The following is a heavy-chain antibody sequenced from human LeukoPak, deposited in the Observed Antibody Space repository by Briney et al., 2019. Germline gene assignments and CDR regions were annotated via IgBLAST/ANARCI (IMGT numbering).Heavy chain of an antibody. CDR2: INWNGGST. J-gene: IGHJ4*02. CDR3: ARGGWFGELLFDY. D-gene: IGHD3-10*01. CDR1: GFTFDDYA. V-gene: IGHV3-20*04. Sequence: GGSLRLSCAASGFTFDDYAMHWVRQAPGKGLEWVSGINWNGGSTGYADSVKGRFTISRDNAKNSLYLQMNSLRAEDTALYYCARGGWFGELLFDYWGQGTLVTVSS.